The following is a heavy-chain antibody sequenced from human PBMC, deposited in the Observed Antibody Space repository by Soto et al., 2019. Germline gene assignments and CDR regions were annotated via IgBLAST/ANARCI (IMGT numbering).Heavy chain of an antibody. CDR2: IWYDGSKK. Sequence: QVQLVESGGGVVQPGRSLRLFCAGTGFRFATYGLHWVRQAPGKGLEWVAVIWYDGSKKYYADSVKGRFTISRDDSRSALYLQMNSLRAEDTAVYYCARDIRGRTNYFDPWGEGTLVTVSS. CDR1: GFRFATYG. J-gene: IGHJ5*02. V-gene: IGHV3-33*01. D-gene: IGHD1-7*01. CDR3: ARDIRGRTNYFDP.